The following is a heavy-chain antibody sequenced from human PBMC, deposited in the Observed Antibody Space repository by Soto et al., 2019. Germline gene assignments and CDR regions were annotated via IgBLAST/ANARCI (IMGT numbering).Heavy chain of an antibody. D-gene: IGHD3-16*01. CDR2: IYYSGTT. Sequence: SDTLSLTCTVSGGSIISYYWSWTRQPPGKGLEWIAYIYYSGTTNYNPSLKSRVTISVDTSKKQFSLKLSSVTAADTAVYYCARLNNWFDPWGQGTLVTVS. CDR1: GGSIISYY. V-gene: IGHV4-59*01. CDR3: ARLNNWFDP. J-gene: IGHJ5*02.